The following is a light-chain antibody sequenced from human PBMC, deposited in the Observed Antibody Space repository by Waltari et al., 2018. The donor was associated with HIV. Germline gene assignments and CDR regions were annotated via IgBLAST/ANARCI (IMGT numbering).Light chain of an antibody. V-gene: IGLV1-44*01. Sequence: QSVLTQSPSASGTPGQRVTISCSGSISNIGGNTVSWYQHLPGTAPKLLIYSNNQRPSGVPDRFSGSKSGPSASLAISGLQSEDEADYYCAAWDANLNGRLFGGGTKLTVL. CDR3: AAWDANLNGRL. CDR2: SNN. J-gene: IGLJ2*01. CDR1: ISNIGGNT.